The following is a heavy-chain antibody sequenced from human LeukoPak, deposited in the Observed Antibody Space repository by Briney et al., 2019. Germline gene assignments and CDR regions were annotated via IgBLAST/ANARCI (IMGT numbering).Heavy chain of an antibody. J-gene: IGHJ4*02. Sequence: ASVRVSCKASGYTFTNYGISWVRQAPGQGLEWMGWISAYNGSTNYAQRLQGRVTMTTDTSTSTAYMELRSLRSDDTAVYYCARDSLGSMGYWGQGTLVTVSS. CDR1: GYTFTNYG. CDR3: ARDSLGSMGY. D-gene: IGHD3-16*01. CDR2: ISAYNGST. V-gene: IGHV1-18*01.